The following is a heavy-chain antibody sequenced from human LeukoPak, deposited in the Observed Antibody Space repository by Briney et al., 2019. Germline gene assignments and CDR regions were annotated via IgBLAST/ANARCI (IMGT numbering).Heavy chain of an antibody. CDR2: IYYSGST. V-gene: IGHV4-30-4*02. CDR3: ARVNRVRVPGGAGYYYYMEV. Sequence: SSETLSLACTVSGGSISSGDYYWSWIRQPPGKGLEWIGYIYYSGSTYYNPSLKSRVTISVDTSKNQFSLKLSSVTAADTAVYYCARVNRVRVPGGAGYYYYMEVWGKGTTVIVSS. D-gene: IGHD2-8*02. CDR1: GGSISSGDYY. J-gene: IGHJ6*03.